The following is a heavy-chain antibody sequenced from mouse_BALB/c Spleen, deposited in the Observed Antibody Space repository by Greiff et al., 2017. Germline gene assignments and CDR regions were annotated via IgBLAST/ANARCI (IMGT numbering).Heavy chain of an antibody. CDR3: TELPDY. J-gene: IGHJ2*01. CDR1: GFTFSNYW. V-gene: IGHV6-6*02. CDR2: IRLKSNNYAT. Sequence: EVQLQESGGGLVQPGGSMKLSCVASGFTFSNYWMNWVRQSPEKGLEWVAEIRLKSNNYATHYAESVKGRFTISRDDSKSSVYLQMNNLRAEDTGIYYCTELPDYWGQGTTLTVSS. D-gene: IGHD2-12*01.